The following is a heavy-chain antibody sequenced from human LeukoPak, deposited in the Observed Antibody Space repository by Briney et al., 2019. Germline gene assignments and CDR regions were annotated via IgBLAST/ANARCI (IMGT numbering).Heavy chain of an antibody. V-gene: IGHV4-39*07. CDR1: GASISSGSYY. Sequence: SETLSLTCTVSGASISSGSYYWNWIRQPPGKGLEWIGSIYYSGTTHYNPSLKSRVTISTDTSKNQFSLKLSSVTAADTAVYYCARGRRDGYTLYYMDVWGKGTKVTVSS. J-gene: IGHJ6*03. CDR3: ARGRRDGYTLYYMDV. D-gene: IGHD5-24*01. CDR2: IYYSGTT.